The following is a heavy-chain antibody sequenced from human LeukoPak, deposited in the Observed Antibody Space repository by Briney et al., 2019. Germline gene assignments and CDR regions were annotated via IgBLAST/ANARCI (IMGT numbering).Heavy chain of an antibody. CDR1: GYTFTGYY. CDR2: INPNSGGT. CDR3: ARSDEDAFDI. V-gene: IGHV1-2*04. J-gene: IGHJ3*02. Sequence: GASVKVSCKASGYTFTGYYMHWVRQAPGQGLEWMGWINPNSGGTNYAQKFQGWVTMTRDTSISTAYMELSRLRSGDTAVYYCARSDEDAFDIWGQGTMVTVSS.